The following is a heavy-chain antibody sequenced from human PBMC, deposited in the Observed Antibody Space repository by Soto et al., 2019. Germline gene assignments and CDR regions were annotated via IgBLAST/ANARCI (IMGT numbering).Heavy chain of an antibody. CDR1: GFTFTSYS. V-gene: IGHV3-48*01. CDR2: ISSSSSII. CDR3: ARGSCYSSRCAFDI. D-gene: IGHD2-15*01. Sequence: PGGSLRLSCAASGFTFTSYSMNWVRQAPGKGLEWVSYISSSSSIIYYADSVKGRLTISRDNAKNSLYLQMNSLRAEDSAVYYCARGSCYSSRCAFDIWGQGTMVTVS. J-gene: IGHJ3*02.